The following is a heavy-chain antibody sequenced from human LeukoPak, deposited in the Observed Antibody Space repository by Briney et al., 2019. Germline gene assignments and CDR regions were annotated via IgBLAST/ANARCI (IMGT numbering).Heavy chain of an antibody. J-gene: IGHJ4*02. V-gene: IGHV3-48*01. CDR2: ISTGGSTK. CDR1: QFTCRSFC. Sequence: GRSLSLSWAASQFTCRSFCISWVRQAPGKGREWVAHISTGGSTKYYADSVKGRVTISRDDAKNAVYLQMNSLRADDKAVYYCARAFDYWGQGTLVTVAS. CDR3: ARAFDY.